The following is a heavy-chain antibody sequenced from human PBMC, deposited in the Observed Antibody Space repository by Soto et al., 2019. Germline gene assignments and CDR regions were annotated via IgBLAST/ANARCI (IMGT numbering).Heavy chain of an antibody. CDR1: GGSISSYY. CDR3: ARILRNAFDI. V-gene: IGHV4-59*01. Sequence: SETLSLTCTVSGGSISSYYWSWIRQPPGKGLEWVGYVYYSGSTNYNPSLKSRVTISVDTSKNQFSLKLSSVTAADTAVYYCARILRNAFDIWGQGTMVTVSS. J-gene: IGHJ3*02. CDR2: VYYSGST.